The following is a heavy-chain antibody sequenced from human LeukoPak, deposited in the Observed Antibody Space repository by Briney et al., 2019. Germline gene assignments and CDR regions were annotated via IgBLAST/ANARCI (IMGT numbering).Heavy chain of an antibody. Sequence: ASVKVSCKGSGYSFTSYWIGWVRQMPGKGLEWMGIIYPGDSDTRYSPSFQGQVTISADKSISTAYLQWSSLKASDTAMYYCAREETSSSVFGYWGQGTLVTVSS. CDR2: IYPGDSDT. CDR1: GYSFTSYW. D-gene: IGHD6-6*01. V-gene: IGHV5-51*01. J-gene: IGHJ4*02. CDR3: AREETSSSVFGY.